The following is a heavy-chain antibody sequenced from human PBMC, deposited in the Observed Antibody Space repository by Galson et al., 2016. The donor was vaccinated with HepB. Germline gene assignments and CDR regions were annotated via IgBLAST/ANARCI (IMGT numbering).Heavy chain of an antibody. V-gene: IGHV3-9*01. CDR3: ARDPYQWLSNYYFDY. J-gene: IGHJ4*02. CDR1: GFTFDDHA. D-gene: IGHD2-2*01. CDR2: INWNSGTV. Sequence: SLRLSCAASGFTFDDHAMHWVRHAPGKGLEWVAGINWNSGTVFYADSVKGRFTISRDNNKNSVYLQMDTLSVEDTAFYFCARDPYQWLSNYYFDYWGQGALVTVSS.